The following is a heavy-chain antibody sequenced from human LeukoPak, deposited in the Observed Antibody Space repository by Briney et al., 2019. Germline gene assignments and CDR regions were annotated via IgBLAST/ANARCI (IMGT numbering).Heavy chain of an antibody. CDR1: GFTFSNYW. Sequence: GGSLRLSCAASGFTFSNYWMHWVRHAPGKGLVWVSRINSDGSNTNYADSVKGRFTISRDNAKNSLYLQMNSLRAEDTAVYYCARVSIAVARKLDYWGQGTLVTVSS. CDR2: INSDGSNT. CDR3: ARVSIAVARKLDY. V-gene: IGHV3-74*01. J-gene: IGHJ4*02. D-gene: IGHD6-19*01.